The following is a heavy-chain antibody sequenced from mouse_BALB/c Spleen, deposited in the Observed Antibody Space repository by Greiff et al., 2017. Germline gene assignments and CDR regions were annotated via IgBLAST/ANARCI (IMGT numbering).Heavy chain of an antibody. CDR1: GYTFTSYW. Sequence: QVQLQQPGAELVRPGASVKLSCKASGYTFTSYWINWVKQRPGQGLEWIGNIYPSDSYTNYNQKFKDKATLTVDKSSSTAYMQLSSPTSEDSAVYYCTRDRDYDGAWFAYWGQGTLVTVSA. CDR2: IYPSDSYT. D-gene: IGHD2-4*01. J-gene: IGHJ3*01. CDR3: TRDRDYDGAWFAY. V-gene: IGHV1-69*02.